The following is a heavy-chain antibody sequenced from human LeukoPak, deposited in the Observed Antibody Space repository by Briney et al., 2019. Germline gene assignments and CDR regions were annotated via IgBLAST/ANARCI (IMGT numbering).Heavy chain of an antibody. CDR1: GGSISNSSYY. J-gene: IGHJ5*02. V-gene: IGHV4-39*01. CDR2: IYYSGST. D-gene: IGHD6-19*01. Sequence: SETLSLTCTVSGGSISNSSYYWGWIRQPPGKGLEWIGSIYYSGSTYYNPSLKSRVTISVDTSKNQFSLKLSSVTAADTAVYYCASLTDGSGWYGGWFDPWGQGTLVTVSS. CDR3: ASLTDGSGWYGGWFDP.